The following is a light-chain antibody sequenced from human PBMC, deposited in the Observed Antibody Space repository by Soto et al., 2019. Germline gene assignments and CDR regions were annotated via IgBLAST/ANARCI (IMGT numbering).Light chain of an antibody. V-gene: IGKV3D-20*02. Sequence: EIVLTQSPGPLSLSSGERATLSCRASQSVSSSYLAWYQQKPGQAPRLLIYGASSRATGIPDRFSGSGSGTEFTLTINSLQSEDSAVYYCQQHNQWPITFGQGTRLEIK. CDR1: QSVSSSY. J-gene: IGKJ5*01. CDR2: GAS. CDR3: QQHNQWPIT.